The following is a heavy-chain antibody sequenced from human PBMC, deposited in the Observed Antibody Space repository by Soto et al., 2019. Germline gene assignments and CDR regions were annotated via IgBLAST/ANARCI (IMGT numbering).Heavy chain of an antibody. CDR3: ALFQSGGKY. Sequence: PSETLSLTCAVYGGSFSGYYWSWIRQPPGKGLEWIGEINHSGSTNYNPSLKSRVTISVDTSKNQFSLKLSSVTAADTAVYYCALFQSGGKYWGQGTLVTSPQ. CDR2: INHSGST. J-gene: IGHJ4*02. D-gene: IGHD2-15*01. CDR1: GGSFSGYY. V-gene: IGHV4-34*01.